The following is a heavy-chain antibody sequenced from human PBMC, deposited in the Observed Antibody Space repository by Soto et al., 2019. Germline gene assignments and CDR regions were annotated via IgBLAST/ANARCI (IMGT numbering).Heavy chain of an antibody. CDR1: GFIFSTYG. V-gene: IGHV3-30*18. Sequence: QVQLVESGGGVVQPGRSLRLSCAASGFIFSTYGMHWVRQAPGKGLEWLSVISYDGNNKYYADSVKGRFTIFSDKSKNTLWVQMDSLRTEDTAVYYCAKDLLLTTITTVGDWGQGTLVTVSS. CDR2: ISYDGNNK. CDR3: AKDLLLTTITTVGD. J-gene: IGHJ4*02. D-gene: IGHD4-17*01.